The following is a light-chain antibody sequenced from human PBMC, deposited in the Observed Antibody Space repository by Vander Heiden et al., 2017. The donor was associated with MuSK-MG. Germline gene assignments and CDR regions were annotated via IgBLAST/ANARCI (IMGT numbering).Light chain of an antibody. CDR3: QQYGSSQWT. CDR2: WAS. Sequence: EIVLTQYPGTLSLSPGERATLSCRASQSVSSSYLAWYQQKPGQAPRLLSYWASSRATGIPDRFSGRGSGTDFTLTISRLEPEDFAVYYCQQYGSSQWTFGQGTKVEIK. CDR1: QSVSSSY. V-gene: IGKV3-20*01. J-gene: IGKJ1*01.